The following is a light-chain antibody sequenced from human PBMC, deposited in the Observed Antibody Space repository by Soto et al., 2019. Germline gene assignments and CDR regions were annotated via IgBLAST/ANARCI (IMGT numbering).Light chain of an antibody. CDR3: QQYGSSPWT. J-gene: IGKJ1*01. Sequence: EIVLTQSPGTLSLSPGERVTLSCRASQRVSSSYLAWYQQKPGQAPRLLIYDASSRATDIPDRFSGSGSGTDFTLTISRLEPEDFAVYYCQQYGSSPWTFGQGTKVEIK. V-gene: IGKV3-20*01. CDR2: DAS. CDR1: QRVSSSY.